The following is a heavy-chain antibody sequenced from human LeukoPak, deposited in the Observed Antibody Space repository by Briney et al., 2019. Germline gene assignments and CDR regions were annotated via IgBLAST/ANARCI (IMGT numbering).Heavy chain of an antibody. Sequence: PSETLSLTCTVSGGSISSGSYYWSWVRQPAGEGLEWIGRIYTSGSTNYNPSLKSRVTISVDTSKNQFSLKLSSVTAADTAVYYCARGRFLEWLWGQGTLVTVSS. CDR3: ARGRFLEWL. D-gene: IGHD3-3*01. CDR1: GGSISSGSYY. V-gene: IGHV4-61*02. J-gene: IGHJ4*02. CDR2: IYTSGST.